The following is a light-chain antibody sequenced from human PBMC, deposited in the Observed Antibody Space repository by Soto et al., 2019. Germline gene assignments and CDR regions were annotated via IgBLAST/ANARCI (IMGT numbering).Light chain of an antibody. CDR2: GVN. V-gene: IGLV2-11*01. J-gene: IGLJ2*01. CDR3: CSYLGTFVL. Sequence: QSALTQPRSVSGSPGQSVTISCTGTSSDVGASDSVSWYQHHPGKAPKLMIYGVNKRPSGVPDRFSGSKSGNTASLTISGLQTEDEADFYCCSYLGTFVLFGGGTQLTVL. CDR1: SSDVGASDS.